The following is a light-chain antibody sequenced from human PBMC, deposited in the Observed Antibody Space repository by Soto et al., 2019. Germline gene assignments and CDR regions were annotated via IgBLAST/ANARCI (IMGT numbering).Light chain of an antibody. CDR1: QSVSNNY. CDR3: QHRTSRYT. CDR2: GAS. J-gene: IGKJ2*01. Sequence: EIVMTQSPATLSVSPGERATLSCRASQSVSNNYLAWYQQKPGQAPRLLIYGASNRATGIPARFSGSGSGTDFTLTISSLEPEDFAVYYCQHRTSRYTFGQGTKVDIK. V-gene: IGKV3D-11*02.